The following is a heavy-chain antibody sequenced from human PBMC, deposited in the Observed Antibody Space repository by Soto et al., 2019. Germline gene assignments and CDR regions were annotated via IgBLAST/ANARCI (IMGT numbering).Heavy chain of an antibody. Sequence: GGSLRLSCAASGFTVSSNYMSWVRQAPGKGLEWVSVIYSGGSTYYTDSVKGRFTISRDNSKNTLYLQMNSLRAEDTALYYCASAPSALYDYWGQGTLVTVSS. CDR3: ASAPSALYDY. D-gene: IGHD3-16*01. CDR1: GFTVSSNY. CDR2: IYSGGST. J-gene: IGHJ4*02. V-gene: IGHV3-53*01.